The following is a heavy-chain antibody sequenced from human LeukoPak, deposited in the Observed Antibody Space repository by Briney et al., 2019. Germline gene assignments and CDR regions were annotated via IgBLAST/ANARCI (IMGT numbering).Heavy chain of an antibody. J-gene: IGHJ5*02. CDR3: ARQAGRYCSSTSCYTGGP. V-gene: IGHV4-59*01. CDR2: IYYSGST. D-gene: IGHD2-2*02. CDR1: GGSISSYY. Sequence: SGALSLTCTVSGGSISSYYWSWIRQPTGKGLGWIGYIYYSGSTNYNPSLKSRVTISVDTSKNQFSLKLSSVTAADTAVYYCARQAGRYCSSTSCYTGGPWGQGTLVTVSS.